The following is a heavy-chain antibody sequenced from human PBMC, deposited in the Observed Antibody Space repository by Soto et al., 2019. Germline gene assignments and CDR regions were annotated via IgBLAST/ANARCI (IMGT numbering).Heavy chain of an antibody. V-gene: IGHV3-30*03. D-gene: IGHD3-22*01. J-gene: IGHJ3*02. CDR1: GFTFSSYG. Sequence: PGGSLRLSCAASGFTFSSYGMHWVRQAPGKGLEWVAVISYDGSNKYYADSVKGRFTISRDNSKNTLYLQMNSLRAEDTAVYYCARDLTYYYDNSGPTGALDIWGQGTMVTVSS. CDR2: ISYDGSNK. CDR3: ARDLTYYYDNSGPTGALDI.